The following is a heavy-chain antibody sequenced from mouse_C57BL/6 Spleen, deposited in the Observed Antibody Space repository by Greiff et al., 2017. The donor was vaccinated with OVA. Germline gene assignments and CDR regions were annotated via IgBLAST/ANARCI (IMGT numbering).Heavy chain of an antibody. D-gene: IGHD2-5*01. V-gene: IGHV2-2*01. Sequence: VMLVESGPGLVQPSQSLSITCTVSGFSLTSYGVHWVRQSPGKGLEWLGVIWSGGSTDYNAAFISRLSISKDNSKSQVFFKMNSLQADDTAIYYCARGDSNYDYAMDYWGQGTSVTVSS. CDR1: GFSLTSYG. CDR2: IWSGGST. CDR3: ARGDSNYDYAMDY. J-gene: IGHJ4*01.